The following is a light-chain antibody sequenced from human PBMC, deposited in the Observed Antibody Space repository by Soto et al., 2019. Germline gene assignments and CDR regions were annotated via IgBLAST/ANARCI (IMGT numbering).Light chain of an antibody. CDR2: NNN. CDR1: RSNFGRNT. V-gene: IGLV1-44*01. J-gene: IGLJ1*01. Sequence: QSVLTQPPSASETPGQGVTIACSGSRSNFGRNTVTWYQHLPGTAPKLLIYNNNQRPSGVPDRFSGSKSGASASLAISGLQSEDEADPYCAAWDDSLDGHDYVFGTGTKVTVL. CDR3: AAWDDSLDGHDYV.